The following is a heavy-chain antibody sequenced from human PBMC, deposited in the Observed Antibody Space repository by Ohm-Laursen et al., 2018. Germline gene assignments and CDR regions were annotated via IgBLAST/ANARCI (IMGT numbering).Heavy chain of an antibody. CDR3: ARDYAYQLFSFGWFDP. D-gene: IGHD5-12*01. V-gene: IGHV1-18*01. J-gene: IGHJ5*02. Sequence: ASVKVSCKASGYSFTSYGISWVRQAPGQGLEWMGWISAYNGKTNYAQKLQGRVTVTTDTSTSTAYMELRSLRSDDTAVYYCARDYAYQLFSFGWFDPWGQGTLVTVSS. CDR1: GYSFTSYG. CDR2: ISAYNGKT.